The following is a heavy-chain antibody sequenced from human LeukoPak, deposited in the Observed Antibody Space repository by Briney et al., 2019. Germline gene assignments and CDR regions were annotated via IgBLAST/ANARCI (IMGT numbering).Heavy chain of an antibody. V-gene: IGHV3-30*04. CDR3: ASPAQQWHWYYSDY. J-gene: IGHJ4*02. CDR2: ILSDGKSA. D-gene: IGHD6-19*01. Sequence: GGSLRLSCAASGFTFSDYNMQWLRQTPGKGLEWVGIILSDGKSAFYADSVKGRFTISRDNSKNTVYLHMNSLRAEDTAVYYCASPAQQWHWYYSDYWGQGTLVTVSS. CDR1: GFTFSDYN.